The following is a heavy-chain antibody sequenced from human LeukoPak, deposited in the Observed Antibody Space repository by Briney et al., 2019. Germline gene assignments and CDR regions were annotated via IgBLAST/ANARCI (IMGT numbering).Heavy chain of an antibody. Sequence: GSLILSCTASGFPFSNYALSWVRQAPGEGLGWVAAISGGGVNTYYAESVKGRFTVSRDNSENTLHLQMNSLRVDDTAVYYCAKEGRGYDFWGGYTFDVWGRGTMVSVSS. D-gene: IGHD3-3*01. CDR2: ISGGGVNT. V-gene: IGHV3-23*01. CDR3: AKEGRGYDFWGGYTFDV. J-gene: IGHJ3*01. CDR1: GFPFSNYA.